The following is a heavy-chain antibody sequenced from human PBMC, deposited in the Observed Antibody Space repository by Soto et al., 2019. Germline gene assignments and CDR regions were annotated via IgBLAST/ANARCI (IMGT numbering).Heavy chain of an antibody. CDR1: GVSISSSSYY. V-gene: IGHV4-39*01. CDR2: IYYSGST. D-gene: IGHD5-18*01. Sequence: SETLSLTCTVSGVSISSSSYYWGWIRQPPGKGLEWIGSIYYSGSTYYNPSLKSRVTISVDTSKNQFSLKLSSVTAADTAVYYCARRGYSYEYNWFDPWGQGTLVTVPS. CDR3: ARRGYSYEYNWFDP. J-gene: IGHJ5*02.